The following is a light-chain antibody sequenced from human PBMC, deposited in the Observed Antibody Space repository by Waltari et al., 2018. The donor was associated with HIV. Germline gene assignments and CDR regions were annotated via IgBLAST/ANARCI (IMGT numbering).Light chain of an antibody. V-gene: IGLV3-1*01. J-gene: IGLJ2*01. Sequence: SYELTQPPSVSVSPGQTASITCSGDKLGDKYACWYQQKPGQSPVLVIYQDSKRPSGIPERFSGSNSGNTASLTIAGLQAEDEAAYYCCSYAGSSTLIFGGGTKLTVL. CDR1: KLGDKY. CDR2: QDS. CDR3: CSYAGSSTLI.